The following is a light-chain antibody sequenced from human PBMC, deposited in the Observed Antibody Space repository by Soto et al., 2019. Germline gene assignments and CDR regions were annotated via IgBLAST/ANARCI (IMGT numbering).Light chain of an antibody. J-gene: IGLJ1*01. CDR1: SSNIGAGYD. CDR3: QSYDSSLSGYV. V-gene: IGLV1-40*01. Sequence: QSVLTQPPSVSGAPGQRVTISCTGSSSNIGAGYDVHWYQQLPGTAPKLLIYGNSNRPSGVPDRFSGSKSGTSASLAITGIQAEDESDYYCQSYDSSLSGYVFGPGTKLTVL. CDR2: GNS.